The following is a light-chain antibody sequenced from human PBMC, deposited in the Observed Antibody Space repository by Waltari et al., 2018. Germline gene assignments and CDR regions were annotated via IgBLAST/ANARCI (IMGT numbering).Light chain of an antibody. CDR2: LCS. CDR3: MQALQTPLT. J-gene: IGKJ4*01. Sequence: DIVMTQSPLSLPVTPGEPASISCRSSQSLLHSNGYNYLDWYLQKPGQSPQLLIYLCSKRASGVPDRFSVSGSGTDFTLKISRVEAEDVGVYYCMQALQTPLTVGGGTKVEIK. V-gene: IGKV2-28*01. CDR1: QSLLHSNGYNY.